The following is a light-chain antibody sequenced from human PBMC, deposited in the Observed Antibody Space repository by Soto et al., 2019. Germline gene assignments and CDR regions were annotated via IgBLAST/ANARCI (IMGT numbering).Light chain of an antibody. CDR2: GAS. CDR1: QTVTSNY. V-gene: IGKV3-20*01. Sequence: EIVLTQSPGTLSSSPGERATLSCRASQTVTSNYLAWYQQKPGQAPRLLFFGASIRATGLPDRFSGGGSLTDFTLTISRLEPEDFAGDYCQQYGSSPGPFVQGT. CDR3: QQYGSSPGP. J-gene: IGKJ5*01.